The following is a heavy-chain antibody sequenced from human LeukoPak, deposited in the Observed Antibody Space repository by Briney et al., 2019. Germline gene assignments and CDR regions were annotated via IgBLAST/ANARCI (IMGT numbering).Heavy chain of an antibody. Sequence: ASVKVSCKVSGYTLTELPMHWVRQAPGKGLEWMGGFDPEDGETIYAQKFQGRVTMTEDTSTDTAYMELSSLRSEDTAVYYCATGYGTTDAFDIWGQGTMVTVSS. V-gene: IGHV1-24*01. CDR2: FDPEDGET. CDR3: ATGYGTTDAFDI. D-gene: IGHD1-7*01. CDR1: GYTLTELP. J-gene: IGHJ3*02.